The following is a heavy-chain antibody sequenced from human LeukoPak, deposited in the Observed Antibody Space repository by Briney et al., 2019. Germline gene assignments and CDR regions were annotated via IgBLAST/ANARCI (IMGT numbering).Heavy chain of an antibody. CDR1: GFTFSSYW. V-gene: IGHV3-7*01. CDR3: ARVVGSMRQQLSGGMYYYYMDV. J-gene: IGHJ6*03. CDR2: IKQDGSEK. D-gene: IGHD6-13*01. Sequence: PGGSLRLSRAVCGFTFSSYWMSRVRQAPWRGREGVANIKQDGSEKYYVDSVKGRFTISRDNAKNSLYLQMNSLRAEETAVYYCARVVGSMRQQLSGGMYYYYMDVWGKGTTVTVSS.